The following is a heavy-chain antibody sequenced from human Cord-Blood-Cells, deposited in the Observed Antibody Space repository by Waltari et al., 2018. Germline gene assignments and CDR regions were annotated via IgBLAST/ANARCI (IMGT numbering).Heavy chain of an antibody. D-gene: IGHD3-16*02. J-gene: IGHJ3*02. CDR2: SYTSGST. V-gene: IGHV4-4*07. CDR3: ARGRVWGSYRLDAFDI. CDR1: GGSISSYY. Sequence: QVQLQESGPGLVKPSETLSLTCTVSGGSISSYYWSWIRQPAGEGLEWIGGSYTSGSTNHSPSLKRRVAMSVYPSKDQFSLRLSSGTAADTAVYYCARGRVWGSYRLDAFDIWGQGTMVTVSS.